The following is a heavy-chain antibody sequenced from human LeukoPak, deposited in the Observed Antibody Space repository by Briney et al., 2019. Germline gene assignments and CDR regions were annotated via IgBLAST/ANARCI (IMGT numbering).Heavy chain of an antibody. V-gene: IGHV4-59*01. Sequence: SETLSLTCTVSVDSISGFHWSWIRQPPGKGLEWIGYIYYSGSTNYNPSLKSRVTISVDTSKNQFSLKLSPVTAADTAVYYCARYSSGYRQDYYYYMDVWGKGTTVTISS. CDR1: VDSISGFH. CDR3: ARYSSGYRQDYYYYMDV. CDR2: IYYSGST. J-gene: IGHJ6*03. D-gene: IGHD3-22*01.